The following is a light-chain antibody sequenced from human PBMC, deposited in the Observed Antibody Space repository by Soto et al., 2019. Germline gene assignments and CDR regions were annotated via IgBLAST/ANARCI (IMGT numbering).Light chain of an antibody. CDR2: GAS. CDR1: QSVNSR. V-gene: IGKV3D-15*01. J-gene: IGKJ4*01. Sequence: EIVMTQSPATLSVSPGERATLSCRASQSVNSRLLAWFQQKPGQPPRLLIYGASTRVTGIPARFSGSGSGTEFTLTISSLQSEDFAVYYCQHYSDWPLTFGGGTKVEIK. CDR3: QHYSDWPLT.